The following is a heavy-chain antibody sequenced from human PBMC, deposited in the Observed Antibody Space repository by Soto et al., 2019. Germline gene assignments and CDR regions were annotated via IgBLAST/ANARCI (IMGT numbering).Heavy chain of an antibody. Sequence: GASVKVSCKASGGTFSSYAISWVRQAPGQGLEWMGGIIPIFGTANYAQKFQGRVTITADESTSTVYMELSSLRSVDTAVYYCARGLVYDSSGYYFDYWGQGTLVTASS. CDR3: ARGLVYDSSGYYFDY. V-gene: IGHV1-69*13. J-gene: IGHJ4*02. CDR1: GGTFSSYA. CDR2: IIPIFGTA. D-gene: IGHD3-22*01.